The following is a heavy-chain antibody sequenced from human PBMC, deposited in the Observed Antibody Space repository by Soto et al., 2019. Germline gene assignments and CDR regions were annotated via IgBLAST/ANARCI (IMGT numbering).Heavy chain of an antibody. J-gene: IGHJ5*02. Sequence: QVQLVESGGGVVQPGRSLRLSCAASGFTFSSYAMHWVRQAPGKGLEWVAVISYDGSNKYYADSVKGRFTISRDNSXNXXYQQMDSLRAEDTSVYYCARAGITMVRGVIGWFDPWGQGTLVTVSS. CDR2: ISYDGSNK. CDR1: GFTFSSYA. V-gene: IGHV3-30-3*01. D-gene: IGHD3-10*01. CDR3: ARAGITMVRGVIGWFDP.